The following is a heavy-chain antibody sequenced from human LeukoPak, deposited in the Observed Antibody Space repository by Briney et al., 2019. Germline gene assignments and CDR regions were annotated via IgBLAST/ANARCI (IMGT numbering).Heavy chain of an antibody. D-gene: IGHD3-22*01. Sequence: PSETLSLTCAVYGGSFSGYYWSWIRQPPGKGLEWIGEINHSGSTNYNPSLKSRVTISVDTSKNQFSLKLSSVTAADTAVYYCARITYYYDSSGYYYYNWFDPWGQGTLVTVSS. V-gene: IGHV4-34*01. CDR1: GGSFSGYY. CDR2: INHSGST. CDR3: ARITYYYDSSGYYYYNWFDP. J-gene: IGHJ5*02.